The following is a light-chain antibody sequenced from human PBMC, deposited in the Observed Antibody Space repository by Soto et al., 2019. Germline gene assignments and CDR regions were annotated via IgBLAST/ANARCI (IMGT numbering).Light chain of an antibody. Sequence: VLTQPPSVSGSPGQSVTISCTGTSTDFVSYNRVSWYQQPPGTAPKLIIYEASNRPSGVPDRFSGSKSGNTASLTISGLQAADEADYYCSLYTSENTYVFGTGTKVTVL. CDR3: SLYTSENTYV. J-gene: IGLJ1*01. CDR2: EAS. CDR1: STDFVSYNR. V-gene: IGLV2-18*01.